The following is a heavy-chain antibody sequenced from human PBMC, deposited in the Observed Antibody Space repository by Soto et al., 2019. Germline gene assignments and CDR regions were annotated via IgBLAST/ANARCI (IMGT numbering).Heavy chain of an antibody. J-gene: IGHJ6*03. CDR3: ARRGDWNYLHYYYYYMDV. CDR1: GGSISSSSYY. V-gene: IGHV4-39*01. D-gene: IGHD1-7*01. Sequence: SETLSLTCTVSGGSISSSSYYWGWIRQPPGKGLEWIGSIYYSESTYYNPSLKSRVTISVDTSKNQFSLKLSSVTAADTAVYYCARRGDWNYLHYYYYYMDVWGKGTTVTVSS. CDR2: IYYSEST.